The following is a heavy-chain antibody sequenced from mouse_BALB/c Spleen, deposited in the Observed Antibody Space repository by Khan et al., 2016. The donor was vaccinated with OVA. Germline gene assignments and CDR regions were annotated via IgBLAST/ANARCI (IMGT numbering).Heavy chain of an antibody. CDR1: GFTFSSFG. J-gene: IGHJ2*02. D-gene: IGHD4-1*01. CDR2: INSGSSTI. V-gene: IGHV5-17*02. CDR3: ARGNWAY. Sequence: EVELVESGGGLVQPGGSRKLSCAASGFTFSSFGMHWVRQAPEKGLEWVAYINSGSSTIYYADPVKGRFTISRDNPKNTLFLQMTSRRSEDTAMYYCARGNWAYWGPGTSLTVSS.